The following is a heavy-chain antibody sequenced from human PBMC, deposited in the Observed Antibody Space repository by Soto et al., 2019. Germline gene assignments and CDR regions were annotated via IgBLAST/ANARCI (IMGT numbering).Heavy chain of an antibody. CDR1: GFTFWNYG. CDR3: ARAVSTTAVNWFDP. J-gene: IGHJ5*02. D-gene: IGHD2-2*01. V-gene: IGHV3-33*01. Sequence: QVQLVESGGGVVQPGRSLRLSCEASGFTFWNYGMHWVRQAPGKGPEWVATIGNNGNSKYYADSVTGRFTISRDNSRNTLYLEMNSPGGEAPAVYYCARAVSTTAVNWFDPWGQGTQVTVSS. CDR2: IGNNGNSK.